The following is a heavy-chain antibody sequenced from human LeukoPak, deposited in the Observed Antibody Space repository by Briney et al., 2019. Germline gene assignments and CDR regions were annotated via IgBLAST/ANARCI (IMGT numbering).Heavy chain of an antibody. V-gene: IGHV6-1*01. CDR1: GDSVSSNSAA. D-gene: IGHD6-13*01. Sequence: SQTLSLTCAISGDSVSSNSAAWNWLRQSPSRGLEWLGRTYYRSKWYNDYAVSVKSRITINPDTSKNQFSLQLNSVTPEDTAVYYCARALSRIAAAGRNWFDPWGQGTLVTVSS. J-gene: IGHJ5*02. CDR3: ARALSRIAAAGRNWFDP. CDR2: TYYRSKWYN.